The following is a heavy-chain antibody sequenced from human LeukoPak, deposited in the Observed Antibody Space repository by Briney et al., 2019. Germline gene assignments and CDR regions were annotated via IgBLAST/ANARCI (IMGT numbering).Heavy chain of an antibody. CDR2: IIPIFGTA. D-gene: IGHD5-18*01. V-gene: IGHV1-69*13. J-gene: IGHJ4*02. CDR1: GGTFSSYA. Sequence: ASVKVSCKASGGTFSSYAISWVRQAPGQGLEWMGGIIPIFGTANYAQKFQGRVTITADESTSTAYMELSSLRSEDTAVYYCAVFSKIQSGYNLWGQGTLVTVSS. CDR3: AVFSKIQSGYNL.